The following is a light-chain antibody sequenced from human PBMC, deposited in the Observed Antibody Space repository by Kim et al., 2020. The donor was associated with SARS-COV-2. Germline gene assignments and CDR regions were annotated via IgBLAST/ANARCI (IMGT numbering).Light chain of an antibody. V-gene: IGKV1-27*01. CDR3: QKYYSDPA. Sequence: SASGGDRVTITCRASQDISNYLAWYQQKPGKVPKLLIYAASTLQSGVPSRFSGTGSGTDFTLTISSLQPEDVATYYCQKYYSDPAFGQGTKVDIK. CDR1: QDISNY. J-gene: IGKJ1*01. CDR2: AAS.